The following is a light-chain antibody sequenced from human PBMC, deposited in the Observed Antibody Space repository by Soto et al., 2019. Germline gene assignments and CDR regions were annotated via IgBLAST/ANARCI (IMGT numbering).Light chain of an antibody. V-gene: IGKV3-20*01. CDR3: QQYGRSPRT. Sequence: EIVLTQSPGTLSLSPGESASLSCRASQIVSSNYLAWYQQKPGQAPRLLIYGASRRATGIPDRFSGSGSGADFTLTISRLEPEDFAIYYCQQYGRSPRTFGGGNKVEIK. CDR2: GAS. J-gene: IGKJ4*01. CDR1: QIVSSNY.